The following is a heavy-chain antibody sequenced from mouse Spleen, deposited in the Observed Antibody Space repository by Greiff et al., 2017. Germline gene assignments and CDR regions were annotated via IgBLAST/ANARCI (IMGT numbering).Heavy chain of an antibody. J-gene: IGHJ2*01. Sequence: EGNLVESGGGLVKLGGSLKLSCAASGFTFSSYYMSWVRQTPEKRLELVAAINSNGGSTYYPDTFKGRFTISRDNAKNTLYLQMSSLKSEDTALYTGARPNCREDYFDYWGQGTTLTVSS. CDR3: ARPNCREDYFDY. CDR2: INSNGGST. CDR1: GFTFSSYY. V-gene: IGHV5-6-2*01. D-gene: IGHD3-3*01.